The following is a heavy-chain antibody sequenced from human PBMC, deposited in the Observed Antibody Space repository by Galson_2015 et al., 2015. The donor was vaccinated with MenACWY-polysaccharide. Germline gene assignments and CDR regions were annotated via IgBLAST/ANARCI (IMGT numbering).Heavy chain of an antibody. J-gene: IGHJ4*02. V-gene: IGHV4-39*07. CDR2: VSYSGSA. CDR1: GGSISRSSHY. D-gene: IGHD2-2*01. Sequence: SETLSLTCTVSGGSISRSSHYWGWIRQPPGTGLEWIGTVSYSGSAYYNASLKSRVTISVDTSKNQFSLKLSSVTAADTAIYYCWRAGRTDIVVVGYGWGFDYWGQGALVTVSS. CDR3: WRAGRTDIVVVGYGWGFDY.